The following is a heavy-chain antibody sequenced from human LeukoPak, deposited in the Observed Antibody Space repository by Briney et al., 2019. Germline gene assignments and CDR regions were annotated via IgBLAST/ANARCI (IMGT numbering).Heavy chain of an antibody. CDR3: ARSPYYMDV. J-gene: IGHJ6*03. Sequence: SETLSLACTVSGGSISSYYWSWIRQPPGKGLEWIGYIYYSGSTNYNPSLKSRVTISMDTPKNQFSLKLSSVAAADTAVYYCARSPYYMDVWGKGTTVTVSS. CDR1: GGSISSYY. V-gene: IGHV4-59*01. CDR2: IYYSGST.